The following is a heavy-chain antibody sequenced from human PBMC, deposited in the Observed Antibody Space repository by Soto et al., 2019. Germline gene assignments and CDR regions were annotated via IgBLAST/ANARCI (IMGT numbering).Heavy chain of an antibody. D-gene: IGHD3-22*01. CDR3: SNGVTIVEVVTVNCFDS. V-gene: IGHV3-23*01. CDR2: ISGSGGST. CDR1: GFTFSSYA. Sequence: GGSLRLSCAASGFTFSSYAMSWVRQAPGKGLEWVSAISGSGGSTYYADSVKGRFTISTDNSKNTQYLQMNSLRAVDAAVYYCSNGVTIVEVVTVNCFDSWGQGTLVTVSS. J-gene: IGHJ4*02.